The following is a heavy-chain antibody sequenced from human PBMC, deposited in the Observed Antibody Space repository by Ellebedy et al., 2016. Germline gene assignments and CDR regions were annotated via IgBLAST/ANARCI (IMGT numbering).Heavy chain of an antibody. CDR3: ARDLGIAAAADLYGMDV. CDR2: IYYSGST. J-gene: IGHJ6*02. V-gene: IGHV4-59*12. CDR1: GGSISSYY. D-gene: IGHD6-13*01. Sequence: SETLSLTCTVSGGSISSYYWSWIRQPPGKGLEWIGYIYYSGSTYYNPSLKSRVTISVDTSKNQFSLKLSSVTAADTAVYYCARDLGIAAAADLYGMDVWGQGTTVTVSS.